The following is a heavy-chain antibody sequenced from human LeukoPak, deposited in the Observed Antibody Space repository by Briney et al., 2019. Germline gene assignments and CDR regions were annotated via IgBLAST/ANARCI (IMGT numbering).Heavy chain of an antibody. CDR2: IYHSGST. CDR1: GGSISSGGYS. D-gene: IGHD2-2*02. J-gene: IGHJ3*02. Sequence: SQTLSLTCAVSGGSISSGGYSWSWIRQPPGKGLEWIGYIYHSGSTYYNPSLKSRVTISVDRSKNQFSLKLSSVTAADTAVYHCARAGVDCSSTSCYTAAFDIWGQGTMVTVSS. V-gene: IGHV4-30-2*01. CDR3: ARAGVDCSSTSCYTAAFDI.